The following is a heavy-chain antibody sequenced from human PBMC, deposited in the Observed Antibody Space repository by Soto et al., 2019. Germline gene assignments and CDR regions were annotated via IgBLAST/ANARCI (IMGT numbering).Heavy chain of an antibody. CDR3: VRDHCYYTFEY. D-gene: IGHD3-22*01. J-gene: IGHJ4*02. CDR1: GCTFSHHW. V-gene: IGHV3-7*01. CDR2: INQDGSQR. Sequence: EVELVESGGTLVQPGGSLRLSCAASGCTFSHHWMGWVRQAPGKGLQWVADINQDGSQRYYLDSVKDRFTISRDNAQNSLYLQMNSLGAVDTAVYFCVRDHCYYTFEYWGQGTLVAVSS.